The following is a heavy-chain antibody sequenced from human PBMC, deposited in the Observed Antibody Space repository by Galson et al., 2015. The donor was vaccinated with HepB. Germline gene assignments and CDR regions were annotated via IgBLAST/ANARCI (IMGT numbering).Heavy chain of an antibody. CDR2: IWYDGSNK. CDR3: ARNNPYSSSWSVYFDY. Sequence: SLRLSCAASGFTFSSYGMHWVRQAPGKGLEWVAVIWYDGSNKYYADSVKGRFTISRDNSKNTLYLQMNSLRAEDTAVYYCARNNPYSSSWSVYFDYWGQGTLVTVSS. CDR1: GFTFSSYG. V-gene: IGHV3-33*01. D-gene: IGHD6-13*01. J-gene: IGHJ4*02.